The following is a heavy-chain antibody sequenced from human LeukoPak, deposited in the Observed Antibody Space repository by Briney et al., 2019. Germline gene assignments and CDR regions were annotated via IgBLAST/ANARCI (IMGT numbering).Heavy chain of an antibody. CDR1: GGSISSYY. V-gene: IGHV4-59*01. CDR3: ARDDRYCTNGVCCYFGLDY. CDR2: IYYSGST. Sequence: SETLSLTCTVSGGSISSYYWSWIRQPPGKGLEWIGYIYYSGSTNYNPSLKSRVTISVDTSKNQFSLKLSSVTAADTAVYYCARDDRYCTNGVCCYFGLDYWGQGTLVTVSS. J-gene: IGHJ4*02. D-gene: IGHD2-8*01.